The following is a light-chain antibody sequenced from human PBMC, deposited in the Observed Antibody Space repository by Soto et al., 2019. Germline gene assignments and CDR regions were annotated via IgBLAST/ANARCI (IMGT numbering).Light chain of an antibody. CDR3: QQRINWPLT. V-gene: IGKV3-11*01. Sequence: EIVLTQSPATLSLSPGERATLSCRASQSVSSYLAWYQQKPGQAPRLLIYDASNRATGIPARFSGSGSGTVFTLTISRLEPADFAVYYCQQRINWPLTFGGGTKVEIK. CDR2: DAS. J-gene: IGKJ4*01. CDR1: QSVSSY.